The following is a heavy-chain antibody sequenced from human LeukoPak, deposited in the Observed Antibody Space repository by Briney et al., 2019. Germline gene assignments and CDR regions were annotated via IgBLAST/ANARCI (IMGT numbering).Heavy chain of an antibody. CDR3: ASLDRSEIP. CDR1: GFSFDKFG. Sequence: PGGSLRLPCVASGFSFDKFGMHWVRQAPGKGLEYVSSVSADESGKYYTKPVRGRFSISRDNSKNTMYLQLGNLRPDDMGIYYCASLDRSEIPWGPGTLVTVSS. V-gene: IGHV3-64*01. J-gene: IGHJ5*02. CDR2: VSADESGK. D-gene: IGHD1-26*01.